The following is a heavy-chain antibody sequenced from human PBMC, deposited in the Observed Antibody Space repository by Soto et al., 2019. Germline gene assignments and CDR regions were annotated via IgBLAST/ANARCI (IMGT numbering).Heavy chain of an antibody. CDR3: AREGTTVDSYYYYGMDV. Sequence: PSDTLSLTCTVSCVSISRYYRRLIQQPPGKGLEWIGYIYYSGSTNYNPSLKSRVTISVDTSKNQFSLKLSSVTAADTAVYYCAREGTTVDSYYYYGMDVWGQGTTVTVS. CDR2: IYYSGST. D-gene: IGHD1-1*01. CDR1: CVSISRYY. V-gene: IGHV4-59*07. J-gene: IGHJ6*02.